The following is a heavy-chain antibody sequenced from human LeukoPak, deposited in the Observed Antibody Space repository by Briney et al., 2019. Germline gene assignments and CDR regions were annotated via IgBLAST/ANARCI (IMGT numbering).Heavy chain of an antibody. CDR3: AKDTGKGDY. Sequence: PGGSLRLSCAASGFIFSNYGMHWVRQAPGKGLEWVAFIPYHGNNEYYADSVRGRFTISRDNSKNTLYLQMNSLRAEDTAVYYCAKDTGKGDYWGQGTLVTVSS. J-gene: IGHJ4*02. CDR2: IPYHGNNE. D-gene: IGHD3-10*01. CDR1: GFIFSNYG. V-gene: IGHV3-30*02.